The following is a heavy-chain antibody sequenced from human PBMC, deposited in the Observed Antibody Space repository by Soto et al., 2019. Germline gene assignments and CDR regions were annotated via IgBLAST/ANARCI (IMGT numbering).Heavy chain of an antibody. CDR1: GGSISSYY. D-gene: IGHD3-9*01. J-gene: IGHJ4*02. V-gene: IGHV4-59*08. CDR3: ARSQKTYYDILTGYPNPYYLSR. CDR2: IYYSGST. Sequence: QVQLQESGPGLVKPSETLSLTCTVSGGSISSYYWSWIRQPPGKGLEWIGYIYYSGSTNDNPSLKSRVTISVDTSKNQFSLKLSSVTAADTAVYYCARSQKTYYDILTGYPNPYYLSRWGQGTLVTVSS.